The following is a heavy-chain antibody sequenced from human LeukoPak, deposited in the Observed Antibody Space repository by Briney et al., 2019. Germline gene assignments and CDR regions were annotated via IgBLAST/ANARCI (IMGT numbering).Heavy chain of an antibody. V-gene: IGHV3-13*01. D-gene: IGHD3-22*01. CDR2: IGTAGDI. CDR3: TRHGRSANDYYYDSSGYYDY. Sequence: GGSLRLSCAASGFTFSSYDMHWVRQATGKGLEWVSGIGTAGDIYYPGSVKGRFTISRENAKNSLYLQVNSLRAEDTAVYYCTRHGRSANDYYYDSSGYYDYWGQGTLVTVSS. J-gene: IGHJ4*02. CDR1: GFTFSSYD.